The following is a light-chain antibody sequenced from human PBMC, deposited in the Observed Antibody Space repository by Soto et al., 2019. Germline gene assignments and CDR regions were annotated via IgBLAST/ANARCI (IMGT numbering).Light chain of an antibody. J-gene: IGLJ2*01. V-gene: IGLV2-11*01. CDR2: DVS. Sequence: QSALTQPRSVSGSPGQSVTISCTGTSSDVGNSNYASWYQQHPGKATKLMLYDVSKRPSGVPDRFSGSKSGNTASLTISGLQAEDEADYYCCSYAGSYTWVFGGGTKLTVL. CDR3: CSYAGSYTWV. CDR1: SSDVGNSNY.